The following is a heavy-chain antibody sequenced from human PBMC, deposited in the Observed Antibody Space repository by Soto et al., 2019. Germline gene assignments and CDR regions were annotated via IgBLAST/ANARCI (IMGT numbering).Heavy chain of an antibody. V-gene: IGHV3-66*01. CDR2: IYSGGST. CDR1: GFTVTSHY. J-gene: IGHJ4*02. Sequence: EVQLVESGGGLVQPGGSLRLSCAASGFTVTSHYMSWVRQAPGKGLEWVSVIYSGGSTYYAVSVKGRFTISRDNSKNTLYLQMNSLRAEDTAVYYCARDLYFAYWGQGTLVTVSS. CDR3: ARDLYFAY.